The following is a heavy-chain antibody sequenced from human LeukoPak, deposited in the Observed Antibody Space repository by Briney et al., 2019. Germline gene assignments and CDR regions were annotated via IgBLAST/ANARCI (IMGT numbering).Heavy chain of an antibody. D-gene: IGHD3-3*01. CDR3: AGSWSGPNWFDP. Sequence: PGGSLRLSCAASGFTFSSYGMHWVRQAPGKGLEWVAVISYDGSNKYYADSVKGRFTISRDNSKNTLYLQMNSLRAEDTAVYYCAGSWSGPNWFDPWGQGTQVTVSS. CDR1: GFTFSSYG. J-gene: IGHJ5*02. V-gene: IGHV3-30*03. CDR2: ISYDGSNK.